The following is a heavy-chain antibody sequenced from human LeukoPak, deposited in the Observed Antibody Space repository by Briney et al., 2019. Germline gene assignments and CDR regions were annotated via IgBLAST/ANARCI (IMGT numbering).Heavy chain of an antibody. V-gene: IGHV3-23*01. CDR1: EFIFSSYG. J-gene: IGHJ4*02. CDR3: AKEVTPGALLYGPFDY. CDR2: ISASGGGT. Sequence: AGGSLRLSCAASEFIFSSYGMSWVRQAPGKGLEWVPAISASGGGTYYADSVKGRFTISRDNSRNTLYLQMNSLRAEDTAIYYCAKEVTPGALLYGPFDYWAREPWSPSPQ. D-gene: IGHD4-23*01.